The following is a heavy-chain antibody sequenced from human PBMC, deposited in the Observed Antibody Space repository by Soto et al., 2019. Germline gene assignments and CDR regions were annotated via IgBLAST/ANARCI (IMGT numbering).Heavy chain of an antibody. CDR2: IYYSGST. V-gene: IGHV4-39*01. CDR1: GGSISSSSYY. CDR3: ARFDYDFYYYYMDV. Sequence: AETLSLTCTVSGGSISSSSYYWGWIRQPPGKGLEWIGSIYYSGSTYYNPSLKSRVTISVDTSKNQFSLKLSSVTAADTAVYYCARFDYDFYYYYMDVWGKGTTVTVSS. J-gene: IGHJ6*03. D-gene: IGHD3-3*01.